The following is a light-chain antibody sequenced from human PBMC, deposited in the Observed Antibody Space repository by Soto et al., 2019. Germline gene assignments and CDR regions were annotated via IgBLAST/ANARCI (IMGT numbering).Light chain of an antibody. CDR3: QQTYHTPLT. CDR2: AAS. Sequence: DISVTQSPSSLSASIGDRVTITCRASQSISTSLNWYQQKPGKAPQLLIYAASSLQSGVPSRFSGGGSGKDFTLTISSLQPEDFATYYCQQTYHTPLTFGGGTKVEIK. V-gene: IGKV1-39*01. CDR1: QSISTS. J-gene: IGKJ4*01.